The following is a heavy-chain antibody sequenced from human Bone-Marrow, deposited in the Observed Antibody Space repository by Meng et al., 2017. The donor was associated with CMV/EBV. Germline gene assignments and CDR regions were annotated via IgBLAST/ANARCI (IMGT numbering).Heavy chain of an antibody. D-gene: IGHD3-3*01. Sequence: ASVKVSCKASGYTFTNYGISWVRQAPGQGLEWMGWISSYNGNTNYAQKLQGRVTMTRNTSISTAYMELSSLRSEDTAVYYCARGAGPSLYYDFWSGYPSYGMDVWGQGTTVTVSS. CDR1: GYTFTNYG. V-gene: IGHV1-18*01. CDR3: ARGAGPSLYYDFWSGYPSYGMDV. J-gene: IGHJ6*02. CDR2: ISSYNGNT.